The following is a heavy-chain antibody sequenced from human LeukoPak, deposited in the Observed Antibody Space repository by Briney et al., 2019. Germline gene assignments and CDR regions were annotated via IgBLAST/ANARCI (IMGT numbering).Heavy chain of an antibody. CDR1: GFSFSSCA. CDR2: IRGSGGST. J-gene: IGHJ4*02. CDR3: AKDRYDRIPKEIDY. V-gene: IGHV3-23*01. Sequence: GGSLRLSCAASGFSFSSCAMNWVRQAPGKGLEWVASIRGSGGSTYYADSVKGRFTISRDNSMDTLFLQMNSLRAEDTAVYYCAKDRYDRIPKEIDYWGQGTLVTVSS. D-gene: IGHD3-9*01.